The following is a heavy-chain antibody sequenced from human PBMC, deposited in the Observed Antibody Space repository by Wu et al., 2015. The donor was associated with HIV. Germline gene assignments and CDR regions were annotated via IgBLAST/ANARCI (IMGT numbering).Heavy chain of an antibody. V-gene: IGHV1-69*12. J-gene: IGHJ6*03. CDR3: ARGRDGYKNPDYYYYMDV. Sequence: QVQLVQSGAEMKKPGSSVKVSCKASGGTFSSYAISWVRQAPGQGLEWMGGIIPIFGTANYAQKFQGRVTITADESTSTAYMELSSLRSEDTAVYYCARGRDGYKNPDYYYYMDVWGKGTTVTVSS. CDR2: IIPIFGTA. D-gene: IGHD5-24*01. CDR1: GGTFSSYA.